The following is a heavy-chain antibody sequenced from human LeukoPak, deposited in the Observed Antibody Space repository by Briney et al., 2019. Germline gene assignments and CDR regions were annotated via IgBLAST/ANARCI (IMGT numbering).Heavy chain of an antibody. Sequence: ASVEVSCKASGYTFTGYYMHWVRQAPGQGLEWMGRINPNSGGTNYAQKFQGRVTMTRDTSISTAYMELSRLRSDDTAVYYCARIPITMVRGVRDYWGQGTLVTVSS. CDR2: INPNSGGT. D-gene: IGHD3-10*01. V-gene: IGHV1-2*06. CDR1: GYTFTGYY. J-gene: IGHJ4*02. CDR3: ARIPITMVRGVRDY.